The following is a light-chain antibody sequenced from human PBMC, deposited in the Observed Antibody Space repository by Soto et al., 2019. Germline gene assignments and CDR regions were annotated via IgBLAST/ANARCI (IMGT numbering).Light chain of an antibody. Sequence: QSALTQPASVSGSPGQSITISCTGTSSDVGGYNYVSWYQLHPGKAPKLLIYDVSFRPSGVSNRFSGSKSGNTASLTISGLQVEDESDYYCSSYTTTGTLVIFGGGTQLAVL. V-gene: IGLV2-14*03. CDR2: DVS. CDR1: SSDVGGYNY. CDR3: SSYTTTGTLVI. J-gene: IGLJ2*01.